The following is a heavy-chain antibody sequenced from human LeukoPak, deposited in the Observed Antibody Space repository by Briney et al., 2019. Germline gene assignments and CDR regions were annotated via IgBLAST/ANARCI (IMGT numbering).Heavy chain of an antibody. V-gene: IGHV3-74*01. CDR1: GFTFSSYW. Sequence: GGSLRLSCAASGFTFSSYWMHWVRQAPGKGLVWVSRINSDGSSTSYADSVKGQFTISRDNAQESVFLQMNSLRADDTAVYYCARTYDFGRGPPGDAFDNWGPGTLVTVSS. CDR2: INSDGSST. J-gene: IGHJ3*02. D-gene: IGHD3-3*01. CDR3: ARTYDFGRGPPGDAFDN.